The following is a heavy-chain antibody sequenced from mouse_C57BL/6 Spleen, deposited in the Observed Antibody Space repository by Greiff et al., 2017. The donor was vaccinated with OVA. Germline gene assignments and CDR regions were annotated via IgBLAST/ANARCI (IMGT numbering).Heavy chain of an antibody. J-gene: IGHJ4*01. Sequence: VKLQQPGAELVRPGSSVKLSCKASGYTFTSYWMDWVKQRPGQGLEWIGNIYPSDSDTHYNQKFKAKATLTVDKSSSTAYMQLSSLTSEDSAVDCRAREGVMIKYAMDYGGQGTSVTVSS. CDR1: GYTFTSYW. V-gene: IGHV1-61*01. CDR3: AREGVMIKYAMDY. CDR2: IYPSDSDT. D-gene: IGHD2-4*01.